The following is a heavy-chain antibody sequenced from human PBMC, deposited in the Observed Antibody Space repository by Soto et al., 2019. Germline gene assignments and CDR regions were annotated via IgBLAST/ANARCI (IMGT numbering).Heavy chain of an antibody. V-gene: IGHV4-34*01. CDR1: GGSFSGYY. D-gene: IGHD6-13*01. CDR2: INHSGST. Sequence: SETLSLTCAVYGGSFSGYYWSWIRQPPGKGLEWIGEINHSGSTNYNPSLKSRVTISVDTSKNQFSLKLSSVTAADTAVYYCARGVKDSSSWYVGGRYYYYYGMDVWGQGTTVTVSS. J-gene: IGHJ6*02. CDR3: ARGVKDSSSWYVGGRYYYYYGMDV.